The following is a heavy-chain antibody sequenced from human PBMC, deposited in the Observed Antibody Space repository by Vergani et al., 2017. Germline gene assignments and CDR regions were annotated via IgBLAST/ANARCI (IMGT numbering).Heavy chain of an antibody. CDR2: IYSGGST. Sequence: VQLQESGPGLVKPSGTLSLTCAVSGGSISSSNWWSWVRQPPGKGLEWVSVIYSGGSTYYPDSVKGRCTTSRDNSKNTLYLQMNSLRAEDTAVYYCARSRSFAVTLLGYGGQGTLVTVSS. CDR1: GGSISSSNW. D-gene: IGHD4-17*01. J-gene: IGHJ4*02. V-gene: IGHV3-53*01. CDR3: ARSRSFAVTLLGY.